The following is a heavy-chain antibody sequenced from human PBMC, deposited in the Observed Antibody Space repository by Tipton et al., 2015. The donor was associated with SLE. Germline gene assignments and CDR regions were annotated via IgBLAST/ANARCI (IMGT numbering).Heavy chain of an antibody. CDR1: GFSISSYY. Sequence: TLSLTCTVSGFSISSYYWGWIRQPPGKGLEWLGTIYHSGTTYYNPSLKSRVTISVDTSRNQFSLKLSSLSAADTAVYYCARDPTPTGSDGRGYFDYWGQGTLVTVST. D-gene: IGHD3-10*02. V-gene: IGHV4-38-2*02. CDR2: IYHSGTT. J-gene: IGHJ4*02. CDR3: ARDPTPTGSDGRGYFDY.